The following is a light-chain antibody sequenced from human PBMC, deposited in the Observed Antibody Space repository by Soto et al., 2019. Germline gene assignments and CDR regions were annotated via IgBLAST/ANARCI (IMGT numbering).Light chain of an antibody. CDR1: KLGHKY. V-gene: IGLV3-1*01. CDR3: QAYDSTTVV. J-gene: IGLJ2*01. Sequence: SYELTQPPSVSVSPGQTASITCSGDKLGHKYASWYQQKPGQSPVLIIYQDIKRPSGIPERFSGSNSGNTATLTISGTQAMDEADFYCQAYDSTTVVFGGGTKLTVL. CDR2: QDI.